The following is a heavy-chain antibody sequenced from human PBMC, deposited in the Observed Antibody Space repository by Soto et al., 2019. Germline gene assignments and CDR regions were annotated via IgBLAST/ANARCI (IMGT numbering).Heavy chain of an antibody. CDR2: ITFRCDYT. Sequence: EVQLLESGGALVQPGGSLRLSCAASGFTFSSFAMSWVRQAPGKGLEWLAGITFRCDYTYYADSVKGRFTLSRDNSRNRLEMKMNSLQVEDTSLYYCAILGTMGVCESWGQGNLLPVSS. D-gene: IGHD3-10*01. V-gene: IGHV3-23*01. CDR1: GFTFSSFA. J-gene: IGHJ5*02. CDR3: AILGTMGVCES.